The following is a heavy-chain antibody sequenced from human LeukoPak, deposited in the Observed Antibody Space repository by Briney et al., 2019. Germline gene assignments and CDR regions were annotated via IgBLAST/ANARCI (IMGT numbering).Heavy chain of an antibody. CDR2: ISSSSSYI. V-gene: IGHV3-21*01. CDR3: TRGAGTGWRFDS. D-gene: IGHD6-19*01. Sequence: SGGSLRLSCAASGFTFSSYGMHWVRQAPGKGLEWVSSISSSSSYIYYSDSVKGRFTISRDNAKNSLYLQMNSLKADDTAVYYCTRGAGTGWRFDSWGQGTLVTVSS. CDR1: GFTFSSYG. J-gene: IGHJ4*02.